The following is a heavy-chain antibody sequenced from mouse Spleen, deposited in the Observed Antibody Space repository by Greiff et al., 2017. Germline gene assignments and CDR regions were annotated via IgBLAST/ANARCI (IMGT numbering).Heavy chain of an antibody. CDR2: ISCYNGAT. V-gene: IGHV1S34*01. CDR1: GYSFTGYY. J-gene: IGHJ4*01. CDR3: ARPAMDY. Sequence: LVKTGASVKISCKASGYSFTGYYMHWVKQSHGKSLEWIGYISCYNGATSYNQKFKGKATLTVDKSSSTAYMQLSSLTSEDSAVYYCARPAMDYWGQGTSVTVSS.